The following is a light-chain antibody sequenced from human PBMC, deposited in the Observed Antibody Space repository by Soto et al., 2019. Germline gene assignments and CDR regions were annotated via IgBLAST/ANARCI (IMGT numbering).Light chain of an antibody. CDR2: EVT. V-gene: IGLV2-14*01. Sequence: QSALTQPASVSGSPGQSITIPCTGTSSDVGGYNYVSWYQQHPGKAPKLMIYEVTNRPSGVSYRFSGSKSGNTASLTISGLQAEDEADYYCSSYTSSSTLVFGGGTKVTVL. CDR1: SSDVGGYNY. J-gene: IGLJ2*01. CDR3: SSYTSSSTLV.